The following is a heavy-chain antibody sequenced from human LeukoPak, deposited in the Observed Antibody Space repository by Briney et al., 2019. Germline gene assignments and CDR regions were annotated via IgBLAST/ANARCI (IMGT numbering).Heavy chain of an antibody. V-gene: IGHV3-30*18. J-gene: IGHJ4*02. D-gene: IGHD3-10*01. CDR3: AKVKGYGSGSLIDF. Sequence: GGSLRLSCAASGFTFRMYGTHWVRQAPGKGLEGVAVISDDGSRKYYGDSVKGRLTISRDNSKNTLSLEMNSLRAEDTAVYYCAKVKGYGSGSLIDFWGQGTLVTVSS. CDR1: GFTFRMYG. CDR2: ISDDGSRK.